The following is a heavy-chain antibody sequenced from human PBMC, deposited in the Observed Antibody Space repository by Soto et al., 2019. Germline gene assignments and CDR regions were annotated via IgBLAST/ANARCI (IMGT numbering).Heavy chain of an antibody. V-gene: IGHV3-74*01. Sequence: EVQLVESGGGLVQPGGSLRLSCAASGFTFSNYWMDWXXXXXXXXLVWVSRIKRGGSSISYADSVKGRVTISRDNXXXXXXXXXXXXXXXXXXXXXXXXXXXXXXXLDYWGQGTLVTVSS. CDR2: IKRGGSSI. J-gene: IGHJ4*02. CDR3: XXXXXXXXXLDY. CDR1: GFTFSNYW.